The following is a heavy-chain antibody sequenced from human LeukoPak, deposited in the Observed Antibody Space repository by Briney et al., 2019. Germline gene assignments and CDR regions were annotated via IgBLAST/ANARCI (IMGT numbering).Heavy chain of an antibody. CDR3: ARGSTSGVDGDY. CDR1: GYTFTSNY. CDR2: INAGNGNT. J-gene: IGHJ4*02. D-gene: IGHD1-26*01. V-gene: IGHV1-3*01. Sequence: ASVKVSCKASGYTFTSNYIHWVRQAPGQRLEWMGWINAGNGNTKYSQKFQGRVTITRDTSASTAYMELSSLRSEDTAVYYCARGSTSGVDGDYWGQGTLVTASS.